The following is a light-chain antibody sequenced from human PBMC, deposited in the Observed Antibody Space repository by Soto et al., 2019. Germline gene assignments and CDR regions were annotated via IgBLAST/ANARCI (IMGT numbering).Light chain of an antibody. V-gene: IGLV7-43*01. Sequence: QAVVTQEPSLTVSPGGTVTLTCASSTGAVTSGNYPNWFQQKPGQAPRSLIHSTGDKHSWTPARFSGSLLGDKAALTLSGGQPEDEPDYYCLLYYGGVQAFGGGTKLTVL. J-gene: IGLJ3*02. CDR1: TGAVTSGNY. CDR2: STG. CDR3: LLYYGGVQA.